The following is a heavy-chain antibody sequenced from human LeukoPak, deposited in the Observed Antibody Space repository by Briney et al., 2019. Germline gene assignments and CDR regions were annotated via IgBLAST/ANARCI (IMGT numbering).Heavy chain of an antibody. CDR3: AGGIAARSYYYYMDV. J-gene: IGHJ6*03. D-gene: IGHD6-6*01. Sequence: ASVKVSCKASGYTFTSHDINWVRQATGQGLEWMGWMNPNSGNTGYAQKFQGRVTMTRDTSINTAYMELSSLRSEDTAVYYCAGGIAARSYYYYMDVWGKGTTVTVSS. CDR1: GYTFTSHD. CDR2: MNPNSGNT. V-gene: IGHV1-8*01.